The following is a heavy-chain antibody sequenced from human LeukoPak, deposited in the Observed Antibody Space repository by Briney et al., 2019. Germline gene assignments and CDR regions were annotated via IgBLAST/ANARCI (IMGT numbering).Heavy chain of an antibody. CDR1: GYTFNSYG. CDR2: ISAFNGNT. V-gene: IGHV1-18*01. Sequence: GASVKVSCKASGYTFNSYGISWVRQAPGQGLEWMGWISAFNGNTSYAQKFQGRVTMSTDTSTSTAYMELRSPTTDDTAVYYCARDRRYYDSSDYYRGFDYWGQGTLVTVSS. D-gene: IGHD3-22*01. J-gene: IGHJ4*02. CDR3: ARDRRYYDSSDYYRGFDY.